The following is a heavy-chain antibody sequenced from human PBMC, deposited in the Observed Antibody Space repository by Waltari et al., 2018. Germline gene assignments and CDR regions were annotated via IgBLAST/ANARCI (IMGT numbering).Heavy chain of an antibody. CDR3: ARMDYYDSSGYYAGNAFDI. CDR2: IIPIFGTA. CDR1: GGTFSSYA. J-gene: IGHJ3*02. V-gene: IGHV1-69*05. D-gene: IGHD3-22*01. Sequence: QVQLVQSGAEVKKPGSSVKVSCKASGGTFSSYAISWVRPAPGQGLEWMGGIIPIFGTANYAQKFQGRVTITTDESTSTAYMELSSLRSEDTAVYYCARMDYYDSSGYYAGNAFDIWGQGTMVTVSS.